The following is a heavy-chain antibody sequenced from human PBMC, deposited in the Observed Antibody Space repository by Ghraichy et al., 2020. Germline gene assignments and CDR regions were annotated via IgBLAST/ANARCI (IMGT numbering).Heavy chain of an antibody. CDR1: GFSLSTSGVG. Sequence: SGPTLVKPTQTLTLTCTFSGFSLSTSGVGVGWIRQPPGKALEWLALIYWDDDKRYSPSLKSRLTITKDTSKNQVVLIMTNMDPVDTATYYCAHSDRGRYYGSGSYLNWFDPWGQGSLVTVSS. J-gene: IGHJ5*02. D-gene: IGHD3-10*01. V-gene: IGHV2-5*02. CDR3: AHSDRGRYYGSGSYLNWFDP. CDR2: IYWDDDK.